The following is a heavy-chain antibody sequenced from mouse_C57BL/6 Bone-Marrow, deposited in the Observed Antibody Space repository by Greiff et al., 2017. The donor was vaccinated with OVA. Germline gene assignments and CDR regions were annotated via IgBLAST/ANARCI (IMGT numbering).Heavy chain of an antibody. CDR2: IDPEDGAT. Sequence: EVKLVESGAELVKPGASVKLSCTASGFNIKDYYMHWVKQRTEQGLEWIGRIDPEDGATKYAPKFQGKATITADTSSNTAYLQLSSLTSEDTAFYYCATGRIQPHSHHGGQGTTRPLSS. V-gene: IGHV14-2*01. CDR1: GFNIKDYY. CDR3: ATGRIQPHSHH. J-gene: IGHJ2*01. D-gene: IGHD6-1*01.